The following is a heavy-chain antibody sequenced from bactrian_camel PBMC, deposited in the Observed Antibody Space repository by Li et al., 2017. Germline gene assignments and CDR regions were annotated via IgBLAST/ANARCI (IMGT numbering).Heavy chain of an antibody. Sequence: QVQLVESGGGSEQAGGSLRLSCFAPAYTYESYCLAWFRQSPGREREGVATLDNGGAEKYRDSVKGRFTISRDNTKNTLYLQMNSLKPEDTAVYYGSAAYCGRERFSEDNYWGQGTQVTVS. V-gene: IGHV3S55*01. CDR2: LDNGGAE. J-gene: IGHJ4*01. CDR3: SAAYCGRERFSEDNY. D-gene: IGHD1*01. CDR1: AYTYESYC.